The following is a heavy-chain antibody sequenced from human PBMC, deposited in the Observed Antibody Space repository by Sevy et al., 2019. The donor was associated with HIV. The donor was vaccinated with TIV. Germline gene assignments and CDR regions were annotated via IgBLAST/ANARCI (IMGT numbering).Heavy chain of an antibody. CDR3: VRDNSGSDYYDSSGPNPGYYYYYGMDV. CDR1: GFTVSSNY. CDR2: IYSGGST. V-gene: IGHV3-53*01. J-gene: IGHJ6*02. D-gene: IGHD3-22*01. Sequence: GGSLRLSCAASGFTVSSNYMSWVRQAPGKGLEWVSVIYSGGSTYYADSVKGRFTISRDNSKNTLYLQMNSLRAEDTAVYYCVRDNSGSDYYDSSGPNPGYYYYYGMDVWGQGTTVTVSS.